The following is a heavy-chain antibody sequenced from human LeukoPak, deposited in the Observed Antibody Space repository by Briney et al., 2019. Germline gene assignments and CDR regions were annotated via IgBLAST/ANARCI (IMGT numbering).Heavy chain of an antibody. Sequence: GGSLRLSCAGSGFTFSSYWMSWVRHAPGKRLEWVANIKQDGSEKYYVDSVKGRFTISRDNAKNSLYLQMNSLRAEDTAVYYCARVGATKYMDVWGKGTTVTVSS. J-gene: IGHJ6*03. CDR1: GFTFSSYW. CDR2: IKQDGSEK. D-gene: IGHD1-26*01. V-gene: IGHV3-7*01. CDR3: ARVGATKYMDV.